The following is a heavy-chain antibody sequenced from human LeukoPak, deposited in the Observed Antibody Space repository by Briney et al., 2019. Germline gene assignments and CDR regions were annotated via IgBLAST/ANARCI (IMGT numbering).Heavy chain of an antibody. D-gene: IGHD2-15*01. Sequence: EASVKVYCKASGGTFSSYAISWVRQATGQGLDWMGGIIPIFGTANYAQKFQGRVTITTDESTSTAYMELSSLRSEDTAVYYCARVVDHYYYMDVWGKGTTVTVSS. V-gene: IGHV1-69*05. CDR3: ARVVDHYYYMDV. CDR2: IIPIFGTA. J-gene: IGHJ6*03. CDR1: GGTFSSYA.